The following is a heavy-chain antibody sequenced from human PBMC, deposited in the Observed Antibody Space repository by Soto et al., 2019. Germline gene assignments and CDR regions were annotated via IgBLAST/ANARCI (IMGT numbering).Heavy chain of an antibody. CDR3: AKDPPTTGTTFDY. J-gene: IGHJ4*02. Sequence: SETLSLTCTVSGVVLGSDAYYWSWIRQHPGKGLEWIGNIYHTGSTYYNPSLKSRVVISLDTSQNQFFLRLSSVTAADTAIYYCAKDPPTTGTTFDYWGQGTLVTVSS. V-gene: IGHV4-31*03. D-gene: IGHD1-1*01. CDR1: GVVLGSDAYY. CDR2: IYHTGST.